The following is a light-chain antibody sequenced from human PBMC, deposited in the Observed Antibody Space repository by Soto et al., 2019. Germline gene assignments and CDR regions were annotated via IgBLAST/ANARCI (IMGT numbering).Light chain of an antibody. CDR1: SSDGGGYNY. CDR2: DVS. J-gene: IGLJ2*01. Sequence: QSVLTQPASVSGSPGQSITISCTGTSSDGGGYNYVSWYQQHPGKAPKLMIYDVSNRPSGVSNRLSGSRSGNTASLTISGLQAEDEADYYCSSYTSSSTLVVFVGGTKLTVL. CDR3: SSYTSSSTLVV. V-gene: IGLV2-14*01.